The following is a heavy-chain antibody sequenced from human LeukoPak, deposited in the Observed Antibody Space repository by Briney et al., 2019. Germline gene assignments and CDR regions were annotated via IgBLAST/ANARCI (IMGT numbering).Heavy chain of an antibody. D-gene: IGHD5-24*01. Sequence: HAGGSLRLSCAASGFTFSSYAMSWVRQAPGKGLEWVSAISGSGGSTYYADSVKGRFTISRDNSKNTLYLQMNSLRAEDTAVYYCARVPRGYNYGFDYWGQGTLVTVSS. CDR1: GFTFSSYA. CDR3: ARVPRGYNYGFDY. CDR2: ISGSGGST. V-gene: IGHV3-23*01. J-gene: IGHJ4*02.